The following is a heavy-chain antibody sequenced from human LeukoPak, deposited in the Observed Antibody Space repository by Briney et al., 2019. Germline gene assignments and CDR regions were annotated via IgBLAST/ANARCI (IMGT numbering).Heavy chain of an antibody. Sequence: PGGSLRLSCEGSGFTFRHAWLSWVRQAPGKGLEWVGQIRSISDGGTTEYTAPVKGRFSISREDSKNTLYLQMNSLRTEDTAVYYCTTVQGNWGQGTLATVSS. J-gene: IGHJ1*01. CDR3: TTVQGN. CDR2: IRSISDGGTT. CDR1: GFTFRHAW. V-gene: IGHV3-15*05.